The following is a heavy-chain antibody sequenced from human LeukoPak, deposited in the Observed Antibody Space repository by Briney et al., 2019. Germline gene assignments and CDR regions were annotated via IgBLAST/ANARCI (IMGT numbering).Heavy chain of an antibody. J-gene: IGHJ4*02. D-gene: IGHD3-10*01. CDR3: ARDPYYYGSGSYSNEFDY. V-gene: IGHV3-30*02. CDR1: GFIFSSYD. Sequence: GGSLRLSCAASGFIFSSYDMHWVRQAPGKGLEWVTFIQYDGSNKHYADSVKGRFTISRDNSKNTLYLQMNSLRAEDTAVYYCARDPYYYGSGSYSNEFDYWGQGTLVTVSS. CDR2: IQYDGSNK.